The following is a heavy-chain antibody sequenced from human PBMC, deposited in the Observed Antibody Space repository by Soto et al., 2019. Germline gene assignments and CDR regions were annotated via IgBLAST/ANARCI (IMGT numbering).Heavy chain of an antibody. D-gene: IGHD3-3*01. V-gene: IGHV3-7*05. J-gene: IGHJ4*01. Sequence: GGSLRLCGASAGVTFSDYGMGWVLQTPGKGLEWVANIKQDGNEKYYVDSVKGRFIISRDNAKTSLYLQMTSLRAEDTAVYYCARVKSLSGENWGHGTFVTV. CDR2: IKQDGNEK. CDR3: ARVKSLSGEN. CDR1: GVTFSDYG.